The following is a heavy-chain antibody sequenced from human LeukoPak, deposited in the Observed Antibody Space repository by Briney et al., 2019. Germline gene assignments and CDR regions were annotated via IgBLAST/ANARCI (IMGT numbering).Heavy chain of an antibody. J-gene: IGHJ5*02. Sequence: SETLSLTCTVSGDSISSYYWSWIRQPPGKGLEWLGYIYYSGSTNYNPSLKSRVPISVETSKNQFSLKLSSVTAADTAVYYCARQLVYYDFWSGYSQYNWFDPWGQGTLVTVSS. D-gene: IGHD3-3*01. V-gene: IGHV4-59*01. CDR2: IYYSGST. CDR1: GDSISSYY. CDR3: ARQLVYYDFWSGYSQYNWFDP.